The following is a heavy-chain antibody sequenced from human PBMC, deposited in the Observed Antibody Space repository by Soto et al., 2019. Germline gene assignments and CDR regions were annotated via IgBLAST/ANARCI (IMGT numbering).Heavy chain of an antibody. D-gene: IGHD3-16*02. V-gene: IGHV1-2*04. J-gene: IGHJ3*02. Sequence: ASVKVSCKASGYTFTGYYMHWVRQAPGQGLEWMGWINPNSGGTNYAQKFQGWVTMTRDTSISTAYMELSRLRSDNTAVYYCARETTYIWGRYRDHDAFDIWGQGTMVTVSS. CDR2: INPNSGGT. CDR1: GYTFTGYY. CDR3: ARETTYIWGRYRDHDAFDI.